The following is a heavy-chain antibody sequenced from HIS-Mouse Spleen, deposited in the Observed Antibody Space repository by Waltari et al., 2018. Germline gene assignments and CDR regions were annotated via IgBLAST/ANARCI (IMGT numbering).Heavy chain of an antibody. J-gene: IGHJ4*02. D-gene: IGHD4-4*01. CDR1: GYTFTRYD. CDR3: ARGHDYSNYFDY. Sequence: QVQLVQSGAEVKKPGASVKVSCKASGYTFTRYDINWVRQASGQGLEWMGEINPNSGNTDYAQKYRGRLTMTRNTSIRTAYMELSSLISEDTAVYYCARGHDYSNYFDYWGQGTLVTVSS. V-gene: IGHV1-8*01. CDR2: INPNSGNT.